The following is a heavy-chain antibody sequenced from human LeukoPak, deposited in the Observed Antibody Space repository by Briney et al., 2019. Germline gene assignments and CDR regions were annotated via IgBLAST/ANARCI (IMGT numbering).Heavy chain of an antibody. CDR2: IKQDGSET. Sequence: GGSLRLSCAASGFTFNTYWMSWVRQAPGKGLEWVGNIKQDGSETYYVDSVQGRFTISRDNAKNSLYLQMNSLRAEDTAVYYCARDEVHGPYYYDSSGYYAPFDYWGQGTLVTVSS. CDR1: GFTFNTYW. D-gene: IGHD3-22*01. J-gene: IGHJ4*02. CDR3: ARDEVHGPYYYDSSGYYAPFDY. V-gene: IGHV3-7*01.